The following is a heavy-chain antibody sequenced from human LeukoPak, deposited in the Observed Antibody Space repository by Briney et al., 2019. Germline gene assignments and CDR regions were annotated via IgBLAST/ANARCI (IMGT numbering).Heavy chain of an antibody. Sequence: ASVKVSCKSSVYTFTNYGISCVRHGPGQGLEWMGWISAYSGKTNYAQNLQGRVNMTTDTSTSTAYMWLRRLRYDDTGVYYCARAPDDYDFWSGPFDYWGRGTLVTVSS. CDR2: ISAYSGKT. CDR1: VYTFTNYG. CDR3: ARAPDDYDFWSGPFDY. J-gene: IGHJ4*02. V-gene: IGHV1-18*01. D-gene: IGHD3-3*01.